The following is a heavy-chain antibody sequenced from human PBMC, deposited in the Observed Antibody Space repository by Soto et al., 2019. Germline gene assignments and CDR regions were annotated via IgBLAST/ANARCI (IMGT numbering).Heavy chain of an antibody. V-gene: IGHV1-2*04. CDR3: AIPTTGYCSGGSCYSEYFQH. CDR2: INPNSGGT. CDR1: GYTFTGYY. D-gene: IGHD2-15*01. Sequence: ASVKVSCKASGYTFTGYYMHWVRQAPGQGLEWMGWINPNSGGTNYAQKFQGWVTMTRDTSISTAYMELSRLRSDDTAVYYCAIPTTGYCSGGSCYSEYFQHWGQGTLVTVPQ. J-gene: IGHJ1*01.